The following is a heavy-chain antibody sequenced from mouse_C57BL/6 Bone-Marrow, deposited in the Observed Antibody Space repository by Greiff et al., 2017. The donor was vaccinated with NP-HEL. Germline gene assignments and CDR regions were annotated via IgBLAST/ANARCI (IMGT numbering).Heavy chain of an antibody. CDR2: IDPSDSET. J-gene: IGHJ2*01. D-gene: IGHD1-1*01. Sequence: QVQLQQPGAELVRPGSSVTLSCKASGYTFTSYWMHWVKQRPIQGLEWIGNIDPSDSETHYNQKFKDKATLTVDKSSSTAYMQLSSLTSEDSAVYYCARTYYYGSPYYFDYWGQGTTLTVSS. CDR3: ARTYYYGSPYYFDY. CDR1: GYTFTSYW. V-gene: IGHV1-52*01.